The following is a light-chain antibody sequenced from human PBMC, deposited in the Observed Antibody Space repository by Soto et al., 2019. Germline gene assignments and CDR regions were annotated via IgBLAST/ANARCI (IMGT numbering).Light chain of an antibody. Sequence: DVVMTQSTLSLPVTLGQPSSISWRSNQSLVHSDGIAYFSWFQQRPGRSPRRLIYKVSNRDSGVPARFSGSGSGTDFALKISGVEAEDVGVYYCMQGTHWPITFGQGTRLEIK. CDR3: MQGTHWPIT. J-gene: IGKJ5*01. CDR1: QSLVHSDGIAY. CDR2: KVS. V-gene: IGKV2-30*02.